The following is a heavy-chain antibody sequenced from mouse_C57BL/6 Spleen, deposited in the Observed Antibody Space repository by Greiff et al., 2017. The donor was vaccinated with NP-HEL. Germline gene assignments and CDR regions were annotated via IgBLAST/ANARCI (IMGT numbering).Heavy chain of an antibody. Sequence: VQLKQSGAELVRPGASVTLSCKASGYTFTDYEMHWVKQTPVHGLEWIGAIDPETGGTAYNQKFKGKAILTADKSSSTAYMELRSLTSEDSAVYYCTRWLLLAYWGQGTLVTVSA. CDR2: IDPETGGT. D-gene: IGHD2-3*01. V-gene: IGHV1-15*01. J-gene: IGHJ3*01. CDR1: GYTFTDYE. CDR3: TRWLLLAY.